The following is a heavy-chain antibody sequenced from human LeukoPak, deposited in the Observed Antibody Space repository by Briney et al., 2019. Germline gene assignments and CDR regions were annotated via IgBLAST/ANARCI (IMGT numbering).Heavy chain of an antibody. V-gene: IGHV3-21*01. J-gene: IGHJ5*02. CDR2: ITSSNSYI. CDR1: GFTFSSYS. CDR3: TRDQNFYGSGRGFDP. Sequence: GGSLRLSCAASGFTFSSYSMNWVRQAPGKGLEWVSSITSSNSYIYYADSVKGRFTISRDNAKNSVYLQMNSLRAEDTAIYYCTRDQNFYGSGRGFDPWGQGTLVTVFS. D-gene: IGHD3-10*01.